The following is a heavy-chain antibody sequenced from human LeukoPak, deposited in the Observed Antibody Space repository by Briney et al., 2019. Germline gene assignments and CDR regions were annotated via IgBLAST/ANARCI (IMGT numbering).Heavy chain of an antibody. CDR2: FDPEDGET. Sequence: ASVKVSCKVSGYTLTELSIHWVRQAPGKGLEWMGGFDPEDGETIYAQKFQGRVTMTEDTSTDTAYMELSSLRSEDTAVYYCATELRLFGVVMNGMDVWGQGTTVTVSS. V-gene: IGHV1-24*01. CDR3: ATELRLFGVVMNGMDV. J-gene: IGHJ6*02. CDR1: GYTLTELS. D-gene: IGHD3-3*01.